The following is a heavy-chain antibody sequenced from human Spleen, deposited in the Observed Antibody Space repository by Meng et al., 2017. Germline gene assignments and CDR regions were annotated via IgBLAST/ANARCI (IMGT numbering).Heavy chain of an antibody. CDR1: GFTFSSYW. D-gene: IGHD6-13*01. Sequence: GESLKISCAASGFTFSSYWMSWVRQAPGKGLEWVANIKQDGSEKYYVDSVKGRFTISRDNAKNSLYLQMNSLRAEDTAVYYCARETGIAAAGTSYWGQGTLVTVSS. CDR3: ARETGIAAAGTSY. J-gene: IGHJ4*02. V-gene: IGHV3-7*01. CDR2: IKQDGSEK.